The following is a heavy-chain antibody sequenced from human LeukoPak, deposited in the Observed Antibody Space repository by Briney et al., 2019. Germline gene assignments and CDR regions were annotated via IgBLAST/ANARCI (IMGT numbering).Heavy chain of an antibody. CDR3: SRAYSTGWLGINDY. CDR2: IRNKANGGTA. D-gene: IGHD6-19*01. CDR1: GFTFSDYA. V-gene: IGHV3-49*04. J-gene: IGHJ4*02. Sequence: GGSLRLSCTASGFTFSDYAMTWVRQAPGKGLEWVGFIRNKANGGTADYAASVKGRFTISRDDSKTIAYLQMNSLTTEDTAVYFCSRAYSTGWLGINDYWGQGTLVTVSS.